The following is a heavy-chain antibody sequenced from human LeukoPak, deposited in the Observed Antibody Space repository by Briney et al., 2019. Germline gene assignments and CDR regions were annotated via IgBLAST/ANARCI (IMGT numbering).Heavy chain of an antibody. CDR1: GYTLTELS. V-gene: IGHV1-24*01. J-gene: IGHJ4*02. Sequence: ASVKVSCKVSGYTLTELSMHWVRQAPGKGLEWMGGFDPEDGETIYAQKFQGRVTMTEDTSTNTAYMELSSLRSEDTAVYYCATDIIGSSWYYFGYWGQGTLVTVSS. D-gene: IGHD6-13*01. CDR3: ATDIIGSSWYYFGY. CDR2: FDPEDGET.